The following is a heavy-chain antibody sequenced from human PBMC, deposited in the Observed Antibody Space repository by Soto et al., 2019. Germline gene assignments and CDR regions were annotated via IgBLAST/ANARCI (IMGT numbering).Heavy chain of an antibody. CDR1: GGSISSYY. D-gene: IGHD3-10*01. Sequence: SDTLSLTCTVSGGSISSYYWSWIRQPPGKGLEWIGYIYYSGSTNYNPSLKSRVTISVDASKSQFYLKLRSVTAADTAVYYCASSSFLRSGDLFHGLDVWGQGTTVT. J-gene: IGHJ6*02. CDR3: ASSSFLRSGDLFHGLDV. CDR2: IYYSGST. V-gene: IGHV4-59*01.